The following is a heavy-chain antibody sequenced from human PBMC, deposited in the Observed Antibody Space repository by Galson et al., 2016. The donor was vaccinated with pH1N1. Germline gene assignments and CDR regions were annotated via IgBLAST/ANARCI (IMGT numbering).Heavy chain of an antibody. CDR3: VGENSYETANENNYGTAFDI. Sequence: SLRLSCAASGFTFSDNIMHWVRQAPGKALDWVAFAPFDGREEIYADTVKGRFTISRDDSTNTLYLQMSSLRAEDTAVYYCVGENSYETANENNYGTAFDIWGQGTMVIVSS. V-gene: IGHV3-30*04. CDR2: APFDGREE. CDR1: GFTFSDNI. D-gene: IGHD2-21*02. J-gene: IGHJ3*02.